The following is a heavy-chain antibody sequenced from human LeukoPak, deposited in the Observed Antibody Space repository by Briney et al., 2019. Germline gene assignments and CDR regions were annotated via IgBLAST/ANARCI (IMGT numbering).Heavy chain of an antibody. CDR3: ARDSGYSYADDY. V-gene: IGHV3-21*01. CDR1: GFSFTTYS. CDR2: ISSGGGSI. Sequence: GGSLRLSCEASGFSFTTYSMNWVRQAPGKGLEWVSCISSGGGSIYYADSVKGRFTISRDNAKNSLYLQMNSLRAEDTAIYYCARDSGYSYADDYWGQGTLVTVSS. D-gene: IGHD5-18*01. J-gene: IGHJ4*02.